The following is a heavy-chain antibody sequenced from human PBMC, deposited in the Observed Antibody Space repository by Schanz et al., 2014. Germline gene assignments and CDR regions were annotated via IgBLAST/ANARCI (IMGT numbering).Heavy chain of an antibody. D-gene: IGHD3-3*01. V-gene: IGHV4-61*05. CDR3: ARGVLGSGYRQQYYFDH. Sequence: QLQLQESGPGLVKPSETLSLTCTVSGGSIRISGYYWGWIRQPPGKGLEWIGYIYHSGSPIYNPSLQSRVTMSVDTSKKQFSLKVTSVTPADTAVYYCARGVLGSGYRQQYYFDHWGQGTLVTVSS. J-gene: IGHJ4*02. CDR2: IYHSGSP. CDR1: GGSIRISGYY.